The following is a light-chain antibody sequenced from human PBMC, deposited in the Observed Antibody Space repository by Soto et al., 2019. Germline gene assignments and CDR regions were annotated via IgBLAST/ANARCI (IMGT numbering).Light chain of an antibody. V-gene: IGKV1-5*03. Sequence: DIHMTQSPNTLSASVGDRVTITCRASQSISSWLAWYQQKPGKAPKLLIYKASSLESGVPSRFSGSGSGTEFTLTISSLQPDDFATYYCQQYNSYSWTFGQGSKV. CDR1: QSISSW. CDR2: KAS. J-gene: IGKJ1*01. CDR3: QQYNSYSWT.